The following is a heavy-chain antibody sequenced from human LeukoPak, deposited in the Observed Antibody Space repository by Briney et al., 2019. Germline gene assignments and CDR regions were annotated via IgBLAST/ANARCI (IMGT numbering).Heavy chain of an antibody. Sequence: GGSLRLSCAASGFTFDDYTMHWVRQAPGKGLEWVSLISWDGGSTYYADSVKGRFTISRDNSKNSLYLQMNSLRTEDTALYYCAKGDSSGWSPQGYWGQGTLVTVSS. CDR1: GFTFDDYT. J-gene: IGHJ4*02. D-gene: IGHD6-19*01. CDR3: AKGDSSGWSPQGY. V-gene: IGHV3-43*01. CDR2: ISWDGGST.